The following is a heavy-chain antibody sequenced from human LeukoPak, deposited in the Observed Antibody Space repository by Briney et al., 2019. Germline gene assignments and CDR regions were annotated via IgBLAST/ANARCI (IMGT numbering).Heavy chain of an antibody. V-gene: IGHV3-30*02. CDR3: AKGPSGSSGWLFDY. CDR1: GLTFGSYG. D-gene: IGHD6-19*01. Sequence: PGGSLRLSCAASGLTFGSYGMHWVRQAPGKGLEWVTYIYYDGSNTYYADSVKGRFTISRDNSKNTLSLQLSSLRTEDTAVYYCAKGPSGSSGWLFDYWGQGTLVTVSS. J-gene: IGHJ4*02. CDR2: IYYDGSNT.